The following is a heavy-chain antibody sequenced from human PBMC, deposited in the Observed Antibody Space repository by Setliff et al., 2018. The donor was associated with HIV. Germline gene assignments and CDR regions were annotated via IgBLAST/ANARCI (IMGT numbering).Heavy chain of an antibody. CDR3: AREDGMGGYFDY. J-gene: IGHJ4*02. V-gene: IGHV4-39*07. CDR2: IYYSGST. CDR1: GGSISNNNYY. Sequence: SETLSLTCTVSGGSISNNNYYWGWIRQPPGKGLEWIGSIYYSGSTYYSPSLRSRVTISVDRSKNQFSLKLNSVTAADTAVYYCAREDGMGGYFDYWGQGTLVTVSS. D-gene: IGHD3-16*01.